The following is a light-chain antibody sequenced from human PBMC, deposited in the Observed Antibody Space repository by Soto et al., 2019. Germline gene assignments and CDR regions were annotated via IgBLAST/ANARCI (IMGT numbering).Light chain of an antibody. V-gene: IGLV2-14*03. CDR3: SSYTTNSTVI. J-gene: IGLJ2*01. Sequence: QSVLTQPASVSGSPGQSITISCTGTSSDVGSYNYVSWYQHHPGKAPKLMICDVSDRPSGVSNRFSGSKSGNTASLTISGLQAEDVADYYCSSYTTNSTVIFGGGTKLTVL. CDR1: SSDVGSYNY. CDR2: DVS.